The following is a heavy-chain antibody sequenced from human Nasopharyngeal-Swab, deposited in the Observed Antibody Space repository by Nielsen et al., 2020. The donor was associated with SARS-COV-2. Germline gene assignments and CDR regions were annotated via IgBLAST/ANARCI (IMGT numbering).Heavy chain of an antibody. D-gene: IGHD3-22*01. CDR2: INHSGST. CDR1: GGSFSGYY. V-gene: IGHV4-34*01. J-gene: IGHJ4*02. Sequence: SETLSLTCAVYGGSFSGYYWSWIRQPPGKGLEWIGEINHSGSTNYNPSLKSRVTISVDTSKNQFSLKLSSVTAADTAVYCCARPLNDSSGYYLYYWGQGTLVTVSS. CDR3: ARPLNDSSGYYLYY.